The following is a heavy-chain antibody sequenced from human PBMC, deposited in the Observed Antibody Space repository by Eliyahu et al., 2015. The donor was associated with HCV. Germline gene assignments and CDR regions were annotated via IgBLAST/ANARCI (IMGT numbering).Heavy chain of an antibody. Sequence: QVQLQQWGAGLLKPSETLSLTCAVYGGSFSGYYWSWIRQPPGKGLEWIGGIKHSGSTNYNPSLKSRVTISVDTSKNQSSLKLSSVTAADTAVYYCARWASYYGSGSYRRGVPWFDPWGQGTLVTVSS. CDR1: GGSFSGYY. CDR3: ARWASYYGSGSYRRGVPWFDP. V-gene: IGHV4-34*01. D-gene: IGHD3-10*01. J-gene: IGHJ5*02. CDR2: IKHSGST.